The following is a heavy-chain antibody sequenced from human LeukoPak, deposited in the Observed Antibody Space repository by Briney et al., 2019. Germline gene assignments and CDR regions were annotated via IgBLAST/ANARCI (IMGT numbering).Heavy chain of an antibody. D-gene: IGHD5-18*01. CDR3: AREQEPWIQLWLLQH. Sequence: ASVKVSCKASGYTFTSYYMHWVRQAPGQGLEWMGIINPSGGSTSYAQKFQGRVTMTRGTSTSTVYMELSSLRSEDTAVYYCAREQEPWIQLWLLQHWGQGTLVTVSS. CDR2: INPSGGST. CDR1: GYTFTSYY. J-gene: IGHJ1*01. V-gene: IGHV1-46*01.